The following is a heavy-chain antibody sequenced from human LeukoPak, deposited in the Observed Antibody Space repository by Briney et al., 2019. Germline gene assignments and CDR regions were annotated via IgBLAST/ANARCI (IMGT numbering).Heavy chain of an antibody. Sequence: ASVRVSCKSSGYNFPRYGVSWVRLAPGQGLEWMGSIITYNGSTNFPRKFQGRVTMTADTSTSTVYMELRSLRSDDTAVYYCTSGGWVRASHDLDYWGQRTLVTVSS. CDR2: IITYNGST. CDR3: TSGGWVRASHDLDY. J-gene: IGHJ4*02. D-gene: IGHD6-19*01. V-gene: IGHV1-18*01. CDR1: GYNFPRYG.